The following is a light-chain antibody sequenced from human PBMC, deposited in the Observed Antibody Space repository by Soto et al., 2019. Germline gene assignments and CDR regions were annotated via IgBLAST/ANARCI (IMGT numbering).Light chain of an antibody. CDR3: QQYGSSPLT. J-gene: IGKJ4*01. Sequence: EIVLTQSPGTLSLSPGERATLSCRASQSVSSSFLAWYQQKPGQAHRLLIYGASSMATGIPDRFSGSGSGTDFTLTISRLEPEDVAVYYCQQYGSSPLTFGGGTKVEI. V-gene: IGKV3-20*01. CDR1: QSVSSSF. CDR2: GAS.